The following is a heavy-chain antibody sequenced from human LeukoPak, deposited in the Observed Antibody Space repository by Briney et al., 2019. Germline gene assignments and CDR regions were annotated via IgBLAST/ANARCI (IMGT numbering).Heavy chain of an antibody. D-gene: IGHD6-13*01. J-gene: IGHJ6*03. V-gene: IGHV3-66*01. Sequence: GGSLRLSCTTSGFTFGDYAMSWFRQAPGKGLEWVSVIYSGGSTYYADSVKGRFTISRDNSKNTLYLQMNSLRAEDTAVYYSAAAAAGFYYYYYMDVWGKGTTVTISS. CDR2: IYSGGST. CDR1: GFTFGDYA. CDR3: AAAAAGFYYYYYMDV.